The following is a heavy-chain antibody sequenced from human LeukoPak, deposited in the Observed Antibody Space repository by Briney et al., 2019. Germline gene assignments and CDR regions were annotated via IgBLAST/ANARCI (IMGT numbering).Heavy chain of an antibody. CDR1: GGSINSYY. CDR2: IYDSGST. V-gene: IGHV4-59*01. Sequence: SETLSLTCTVSGGSINSYYWSWLRQPPGKGLEWIGYIYDSGSTNYNPSLKSRVTISVDTSKNQFSLKLSSVTAADTAVYYCARGTYYYGSGSYYILDYWGQGTLVTVSS. J-gene: IGHJ4*02. CDR3: ARGTYYYGSGSYYILDY. D-gene: IGHD3-10*01.